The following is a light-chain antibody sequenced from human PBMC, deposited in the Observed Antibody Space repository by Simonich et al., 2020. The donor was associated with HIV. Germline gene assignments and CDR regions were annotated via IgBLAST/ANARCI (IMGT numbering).Light chain of an antibody. J-gene: IGLJ1*01. Sequence: QSVLTQPPSASGTPGQRVTISCSGSSSNIGSNYVYWYQQLPGTAPNLLIYRNNQRPSGGPDRFSGSKSGTAASLAISGLRSEDEADYYCAAWDDSLSGYVFGTGTKVTVL. CDR1: SSNIGSNY. CDR2: RNN. V-gene: IGLV1-47*01. CDR3: AAWDDSLSGYV.